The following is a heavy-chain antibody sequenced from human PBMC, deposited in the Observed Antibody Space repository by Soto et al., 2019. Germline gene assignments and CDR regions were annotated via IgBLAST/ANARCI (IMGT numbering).Heavy chain of an antibody. J-gene: IGHJ4*02. Sequence: QVQLVQSGAEVKEPGASVTVSCKASGYAFTSYYIHWVRQAPGQGLEWVGIINPSDGSTSYPHNFQGRVSMTRDTSTSTVYMDLSSLRSEDTAMYYCTLVSFDYWGQGTQVTVSP. CDR1: GYAFTSYY. D-gene: IGHD2-21*01. CDR3: TLVSFDY. CDR2: INPSDGST. V-gene: IGHV1-46*03.